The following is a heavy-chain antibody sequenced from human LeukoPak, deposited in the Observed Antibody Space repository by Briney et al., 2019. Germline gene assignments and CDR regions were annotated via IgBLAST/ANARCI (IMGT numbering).Heavy chain of an antibody. J-gene: IGHJ4*02. V-gene: IGHV3-7*01. Sequence: GGSLRLSCAGSGFTFRDYWMTWVRQAPGKGLECVATIKYDGAEKYYEDSVKGRFTISRDNAKNTLYLQMTSLRPEDTAVYYCTRGLQGPDYWGQGTLVTVSP. CDR3: TRGLQGPDY. CDR1: GFTFRDYW. CDR2: IKYDGAEK. D-gene: IGHD5-24*01.